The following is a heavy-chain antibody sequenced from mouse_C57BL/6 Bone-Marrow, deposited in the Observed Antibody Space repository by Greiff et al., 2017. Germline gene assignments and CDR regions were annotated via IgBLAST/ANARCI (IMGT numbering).Heavy chain of an antibody. D-gene: IGHD2-5*01. Sequence: EVKLVESGAELVRPGASVKLSCTASGFNIKDDYMHWVKQRPEQGLEWIGWIDPENGDTEYASKFQGKATITADTSSNTAYLQLSSLTSEDTAVYYCTSYYSNLYAMDYWGQGTSVTVSS. CDR2: IDPENGDT. CDR3: TSYYSNLYAMDY. V-gene: IGHV14-4*01. CDR1: GFNIKDDY. J-gene: IGHJ4*01.